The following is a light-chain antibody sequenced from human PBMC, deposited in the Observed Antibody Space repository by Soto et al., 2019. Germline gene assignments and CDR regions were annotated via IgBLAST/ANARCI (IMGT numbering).Light chain of an antibody. J-gene: IGKJ2*01. V-gene: IGKV3-11*01. Sequence: EIVLTQSPATLSLSPGERATLSCRASQSVGDYLAWYKQKLGQAPRLLIYDASNRATGIPARFSGSGSGTDFTLTISSLEPEDFAVYYCQQRSDWPSFGQGTKLEIK. CDR2: DAS. CDR1: QSVGDY. CDR3: QQRSDWPS.